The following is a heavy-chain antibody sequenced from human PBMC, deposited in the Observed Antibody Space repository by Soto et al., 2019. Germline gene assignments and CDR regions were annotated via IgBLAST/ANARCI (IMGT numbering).Heavy chain of an antibody. J-gene: IGHJ3*02. CDR3: ARAFDGPHNWNYAVFLAFDI. CDR1: GGTFSSYA. V-gene: IGHV1-69*13. Sequence: ASVKVSCKASGGTFSSYAISWVRQAPGQGLEWMGGIIPIFGTANYAQKFQGRVTITADESTSTAYMELSSLRSEDTAVYYCARAFDGPHNWNYAVFLAFDIWGQGTMVTVSS. D-gene: IGHD1-7*01. CDR2: IIPIFGTA.